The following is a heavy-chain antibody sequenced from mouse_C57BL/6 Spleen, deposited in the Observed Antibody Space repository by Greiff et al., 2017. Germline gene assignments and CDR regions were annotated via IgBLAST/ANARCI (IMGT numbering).Heavy chain of an antibody. V-gene: IGHV5-4*03. CDR3: ARQLRRDAMDY. CDR1: GFTFSSYA. CDR2: ISDGGSYT. Sequence: DVKLVESGGGLVKPGGSLKLSCAASGFTFSSYAMSWVRQTPEKRLEWVATISDGGSYTYYPDNVKGRFTISRDNAKNNLYLQMSHLKSEDTAMYYCARQLRRDAMDYWGQGTSVTVSS. J-gene: IGHJ4*01. D-gene: IGHD1-1*01.